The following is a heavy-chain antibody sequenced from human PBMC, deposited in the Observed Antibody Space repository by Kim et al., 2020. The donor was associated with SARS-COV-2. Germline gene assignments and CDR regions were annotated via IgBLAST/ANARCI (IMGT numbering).Heavy chain of an antibody. D-gene: IGHD3-22*01. V-gene: IGHV4-34*01. CDR1: GGSFSGYY. Sequence: SETLSLTCAVYGGSFSGYYWSWIRQPPGKGLEWIGEINHSGSTNYNPSLKSRVTISVDTSKNQFSLKLSSVTAADTAVYYCARGKWLLPRPFDYWGQGTLVTVSS. J-gene: IGHJ4*02. CDR2: INHSGST. CDR3: ARGKWLLPRPFDY.